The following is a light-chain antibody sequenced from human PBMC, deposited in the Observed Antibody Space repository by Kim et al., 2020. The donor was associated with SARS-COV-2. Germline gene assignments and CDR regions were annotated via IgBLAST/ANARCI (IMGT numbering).Light chain of an antibody. Sequence: DIQMTQSPSTLSASVGDRVTITCRASENIGTWLAWYQQKPGRAPSLLIYLASTLESGVPSRFSGTGSGTEFSLSITSLQPDDFATYYCQRYSLFPYTFGQGTKLEI. V-gene: IGKV1-5*03. CDR2: LAS. CDR3: QRYSLFPYT. CDR1: ENIGTW. J-gene: IGKJ2*01.